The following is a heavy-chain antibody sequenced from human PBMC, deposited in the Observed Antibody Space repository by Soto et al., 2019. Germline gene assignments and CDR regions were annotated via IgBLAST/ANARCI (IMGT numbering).Heavy chain of an antibody. CDR1: GFTFSSYS. CDR3: ARDWDYGSGSYYLTDAFDI. D-gene: IGHD3-10*01. J-gene: IGHJ3*02. CDR2: ISSGSSTI. V-gene: IGHV3-48*01. Sequence: GGSLRLSCAASGFTFSSYSMNWVRQAPGKGLEWVLYISSGSSTIYYADSVKGRFTISRDNAKNSLYLQMNSLRAEDTAVYYCARDWDYGSGSYYLTDAFDIWGKGKMVTVPS.